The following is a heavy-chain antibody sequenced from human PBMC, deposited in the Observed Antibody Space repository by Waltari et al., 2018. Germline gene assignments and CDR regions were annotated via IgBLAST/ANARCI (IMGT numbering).Heavy chain of an antibody. V-gene: IGHV1-8*01. Sequence: QVQLVQSGAEVKKPGASVKVSCKASGYTFTSYDINWVRQATGQGLEWMGWMNPNMCNTGYAQKFQGRVTMTRNTSISTAYMELSSLRSEDTAVYYCARDSSSWYRDWFDPWGQGTLVTVSS. D-gene: IGHD6-13*01. CDR3: ARDSSSWYRDWFDP. CDR1: GYTFTSYD. J-gene: IGHJ5*02. CDR2: MNPNMCNT.